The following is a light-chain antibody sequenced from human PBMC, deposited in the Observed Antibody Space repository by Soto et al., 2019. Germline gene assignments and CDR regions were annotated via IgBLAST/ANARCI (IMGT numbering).Light chain of an antibody. CDR1: SSDVGGYNY. CDR2: EVS. J-gene: IGLJ1*01. Sequence: QSALTQPPSASGSPGQSVTISCTGSSSDVGGYNYVSWYQQHPGKAPKLMIYEVSNRPPGISNRFSGSKSGNTASLTISGLQAEDEADYYCSSYTSSSTYVFGTGTRSPS. V-gene: IGLV2-14*01. CDR3: SSYTSSSTYV.